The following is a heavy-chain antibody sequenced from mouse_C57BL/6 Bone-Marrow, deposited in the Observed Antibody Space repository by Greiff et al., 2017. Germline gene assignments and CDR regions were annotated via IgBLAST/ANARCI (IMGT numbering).Heavy chain of an antibody. CDR2: ISDGGSYT. CDR3: ARLMRYWYFDV. CDR1: GFTFSSYA. V-gene: IGHV5-4*03. J-gene: IGHJ1*03. Sequence: EVKLVESGGGLVKPGGSLKLSCAASGFTFSSYAMSWVRQTPEKRLEWVATISDGGSYTYYPDNVKGRFTISRDHAKNNLYLQMSHLKSEDTAMYYCARLMRYWYFDVWCTGTTVTVSS.